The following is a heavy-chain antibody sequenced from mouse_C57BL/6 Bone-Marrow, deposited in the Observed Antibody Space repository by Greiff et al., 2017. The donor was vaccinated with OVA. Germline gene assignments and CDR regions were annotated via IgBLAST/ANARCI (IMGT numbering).Heavy chain of an antibody. CDR3: ARSFDYYDYDGAY. CDR2: IHPNSGST. Sequence: VQLQQPGAELVKPGASVKLSCKASGYTFTSYWMHWVKQRPGQGLEWIGMIHPNSGSTNYNEKFKSKATLTVDKSSSTAYMQLSSLTSEDSAVYYCARSFDYYDYDGAYWGQGTRVTVSA. CDR1: GYTFTSYW. J-gene: IGHJ3*01. D-gene: IGHD2-4*01. V-gene: IGHV1-64*01.